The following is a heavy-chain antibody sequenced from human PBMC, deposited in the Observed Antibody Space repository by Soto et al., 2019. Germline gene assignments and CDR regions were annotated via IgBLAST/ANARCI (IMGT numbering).Heavy chain of an antibody. CDR1: GGSISSGDYY. V-gene: IGHV4-30-4*01. J-gene: IGHJ5*02. D-gene: IGHD3-10*01. CDR3: DRDARDYYGSGSLDP. CDR2: IYYSGST. Sequence: SETLSLTCTVSGGSISSGDYYWSWIRQPPGKGLEWIGYIYYSGSTYYNPSLKSRVTISVDTSKNQFSLKLSSVTAADTAVYYCDRDARDYYGSGSLDPWGQGTLVTVYS.